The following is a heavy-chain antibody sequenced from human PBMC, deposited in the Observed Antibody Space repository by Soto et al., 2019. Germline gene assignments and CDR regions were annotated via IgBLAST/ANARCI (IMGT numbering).Heavy chain of an antibody. V-gene: IGHV1-58*02. CDR3: SADHQHMAMGWPV. Sequence: SVKVSCKASGFDFGSFGIQFLRQTRGRGLEWIGWIVVVSGSTNYARQFQGRVAISRDMSSSTAYLDLYDLKSDDTAVYFCSADHQHMAMGWPVWGQGTTVTVSS. CDR2: IVVVSGST. CDR1: GFDFGSFG. J-gene: IGHJ6*02. D-gene: IGHD1-26*01.